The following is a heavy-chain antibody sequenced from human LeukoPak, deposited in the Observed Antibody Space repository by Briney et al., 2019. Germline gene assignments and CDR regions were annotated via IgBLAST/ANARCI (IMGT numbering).Heavy chain of an antibody. CDR2: INPSGGST. J-gene: IGHJ4*02. CDR3: ARGQSLLTLDSSYYFDY. Sequence: WASVKVSCKASGYTFTSYYMHWVRQAPGQGLEWMGIINPSGGSTSYAQKFQGRVTMTRDTSTSTVYMELSSLRSEDTAVYYCARGQSLLTLDSSYYFDYWGQGTLVTVSS. CDR1: GYTFTSYY. D-gene: IGHD1-1*01. V-gene: IGHV1-46*01.